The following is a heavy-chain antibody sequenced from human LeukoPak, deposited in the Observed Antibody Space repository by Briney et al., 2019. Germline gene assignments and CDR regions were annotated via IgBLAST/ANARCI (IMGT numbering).Heavy chain of an antibody. CDR2: IKQDETEK. CDR1: GFTFSNFW. V-gene: IGHV3-7*01. CDR3: SRDLRGRDDY. Sequence: GGSLRLSCTASGFTFSNFWMGWVRQAPGKGLEWVANIKQDETEKFYLGSVKGRFTISRDNAKNTLYLQMNSLRAEDTAVYYCSRDLRGRDDYWGQGILVIVSS. J-gene: IGHJ4*02. D-gene: IGHD5-24*01.